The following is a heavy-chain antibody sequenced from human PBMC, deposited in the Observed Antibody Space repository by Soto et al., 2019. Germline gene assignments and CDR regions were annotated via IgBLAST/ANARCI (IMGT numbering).Heavy chain of an antibody. V-gene: IGHV1-24*01. J-gene: IGHJ6*02. CDR3: ATTTVWGAGYGLDV. Sequence: ASVTVSFKVSGFNLGELSIHWVRQAPGKGLEWMGGFDPEDGETIYAQKFQGRVSMTEDTTTDTAYMELSSLRSEDTAVYYSATTTVWGAGYGLDVWGQGTTVTVSS. D-gene: IGHD3-16*01. CDR1: GFNLGELS. CDR2: FDPEDGET.